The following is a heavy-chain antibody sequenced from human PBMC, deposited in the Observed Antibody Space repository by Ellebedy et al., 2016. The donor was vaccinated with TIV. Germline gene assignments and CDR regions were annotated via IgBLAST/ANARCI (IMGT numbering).Heavy chain of an antibody. CDR2: IYHSGYT. D-gene: IGHD3-10*01. CDR1: GASFINDDW. Sequence: SETLSLTXVVSGASFINDDWWTWVRQPPGKGLEWIGEIYHSGYTHYNPSLKSRVTISVDAFKKQFSLKLPSVTAADTAVYYCARAAIYGSASFFRLGPPRRLYHFDYWGQGIMVTVSS. J-gene: IGHJ4*02. CDR3: ARAAIYGSASFFRLGPPRRLYHFDY. V-gene: IGHV4-4*02.